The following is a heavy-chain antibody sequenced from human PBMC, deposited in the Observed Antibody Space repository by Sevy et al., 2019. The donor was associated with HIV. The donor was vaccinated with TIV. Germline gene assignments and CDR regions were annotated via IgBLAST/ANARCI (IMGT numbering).Heavy chain of an antibody. CDR1: GGSISATSYY. CDR3: ARTQGAKTECDSSDYFYAGDSYLDS. D-gene: IGHD3-22*01. J-gene: IGHJ4*02. Sequence: SETLSLTCTVSGGSISATSYYWGWIRQPPGKGLEWIATIFYSGTTYYRPYLKSRVAISVDTSKNQFSLRLSSVTATDTAIYFCARTQGAKTECDSSDYFYAGDSYLDSWGQGTLVTVS. CDR2: IFYSGTT. V-gene: IGHV4-39*01.